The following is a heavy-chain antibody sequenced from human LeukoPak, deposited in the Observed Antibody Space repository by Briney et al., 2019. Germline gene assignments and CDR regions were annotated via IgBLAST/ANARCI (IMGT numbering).Heavy chain of an antibody. V-gene: IGHV1-18*04. Sequence: GASVKVSCKASGYTFTGYYMHWVRQAPGQGLEWMGWISVYNGNTDYAQKFQGRVTLTTDISTSTAHMELRNVRSDDTAVYYCERGCGFGKTSESHFWYNWFDPWGQGTLVTVSS. CDR1: GYTFTGYY. CDR2: ISVYNGNT. D-gene: IGHD3-10*01. J-gene: IGHJ5*02. CDR3: ERGCGFGKTSESHFWYNWFDP.